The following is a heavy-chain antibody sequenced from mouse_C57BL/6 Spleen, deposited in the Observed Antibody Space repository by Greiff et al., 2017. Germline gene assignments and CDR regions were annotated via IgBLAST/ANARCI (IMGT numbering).Heavy chain of an antibody. J-gene: IGHJ2*01. V-gene: IGHV1-55*01. CDR3: ARGEDYCGSERGSYFDY. CDR2: IYPGSGST. Sequence: QVQLQQPGAELVKPGASVKMSCKASGYTFTSYCITWVKQRPGQGLEWIGDIYPGSGSTNYNEKFKSKATLTVDTSSSPAYMQLSRLTSEDSAVYYGARGEDYCGSERGSYFDYWGQGTTLTVSS. D-gene: IGHD1-1*01. CDR1: GYTFTSYC.